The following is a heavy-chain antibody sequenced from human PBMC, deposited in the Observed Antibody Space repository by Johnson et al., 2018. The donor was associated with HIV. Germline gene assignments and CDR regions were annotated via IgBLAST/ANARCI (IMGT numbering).Heavy chain of an antibody. V-gene: IGHV3-30*04. CDR3: ARDREYGLAWGCAIDI. J-gene: IGHJ3*02. Sequence: QVQLVESGGGVVQPGRSLRLSCAASGFSFSNYAMHWVRQAPGKGLEWVAIISYDGSNKYYADSVKGRFTISRDNSKNTLYLQTSRLRTEDTAVYYCARDREYGLAWGCAIDIWGQGTMVSVSS. CDR2: ISYDGSNK. D-gene: IGHD7-27*01. CDR1: GFSFSNYA.